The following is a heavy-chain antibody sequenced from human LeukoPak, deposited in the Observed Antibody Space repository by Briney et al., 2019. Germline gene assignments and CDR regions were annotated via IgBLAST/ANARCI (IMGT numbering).Heavy chain of an antibody. CDR1: GFTFRNYA. Sequence: GGSLRLSCAASGFTFRNYAMSWVRQAPGRGLEWVSTISGNTVNTYFADSVKGRFTISRDNSKNTLYLQMNSLRAEDTAVYYCAAEGYYYYGMDVWGQGTTVTVSS. CDR2: ISGNTVNT. J-gene: IGHJ6*02. V-gene: IGHV3-23*01. CDR3: AAEGYYYYGMDV.